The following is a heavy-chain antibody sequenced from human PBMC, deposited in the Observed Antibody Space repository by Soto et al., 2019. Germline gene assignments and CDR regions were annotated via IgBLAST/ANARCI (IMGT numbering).Heavy chain of an antibody. CDR1: GGSFSGYY. J-gene: IGHJ5*02. D-gene: IGHD3-9*01. CDR2: VNHSGST. V-gene: IGHV4-34*01. CDR3: ARGWSGLVIIRFDP. Sequence: GPGPRGASETLSLTCAVYGGSFSGYYWSWIRQPPGKGLEWIGEVNHSGSTNYNPSLKSRVTISVDTSKNQFSLKLSSVTAADTAVYYCARGWSGLVIIRFDPWGQGTLVTVSS.